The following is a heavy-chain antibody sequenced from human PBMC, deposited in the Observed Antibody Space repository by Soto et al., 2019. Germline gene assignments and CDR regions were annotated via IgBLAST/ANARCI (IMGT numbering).Heavy chain of an antibody. CDR3: VKDEYGAGSYCDLGY. V-gene: IGHV3-74*01. CDR2: INSAGRGT. CDR1: GFTVSNSW. J-gene: IGHJ4*02. D-gene: IGHD3-10*01. Sequence: GGSLRLSCAASGFTVSNSWMHWVRTVPGKGLMWVSRINSAGRGTNYADSVKGRFTISKDNVNNMVHLQMNSLTVEDTAIYYCVKDEYGAGSYCDLGYWGQGTLVTVSS.